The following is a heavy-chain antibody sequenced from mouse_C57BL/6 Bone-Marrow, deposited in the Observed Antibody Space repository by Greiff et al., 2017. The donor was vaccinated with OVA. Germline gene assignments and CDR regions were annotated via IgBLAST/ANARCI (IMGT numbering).Heavy chain of an antibody. V-gene: IGHV1-64*01. Sequence: VKLQQPGAELVKPGASVKLSCKASGYTFTSYWMHWVKQRPGQGLEWIGMIHPNSGSTNYNEKFKSKATLTVDKSSSTAYMQLSSLTSEDSAVYYCARCDYSNRGDYWGQGTTLTVSS. J-gene: IGHJ2*01. CDR2: IHPNSGST. D-gene: IGHD2-5*01. CDR3: ARCDYSNRGDY. CDR1: GYTFTSYW.